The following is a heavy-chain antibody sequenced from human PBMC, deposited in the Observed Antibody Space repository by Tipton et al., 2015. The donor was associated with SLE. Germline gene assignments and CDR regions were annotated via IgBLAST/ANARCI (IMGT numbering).Heavy chain of an antibody. J-gene: IGHJ4*02. CDR3: ASHLFGLLRFDS. V-gene: IGHV1-69*06. CDR1: GDTFSRFG. D-gene: IGHD2-15*01. Sequence: QLVQSGAEVKKAGSSVKVSCKASGDTFSRFGISWVRQAPGQGLEWMGQIIPVYGTTNYAQNFQGRLTFLADKSTNTAYMELSSLRSEDTAVYFCASHLFGLLRFDSWGQGTLVTVSS. CDR2: IIPVYGTT.